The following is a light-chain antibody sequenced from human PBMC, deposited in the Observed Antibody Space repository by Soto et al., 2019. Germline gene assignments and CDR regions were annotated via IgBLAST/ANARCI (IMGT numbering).Light chain of an antibody. Sequence: QSVLTQPASVSGSPGQSITISCTGTSSDVGSYNLVSWCQQHPGKAPKLMIYEGSKRPSGVSHRFSGSKSGNTASLTISGLQDEDEADYYCCSYAGSGTWVFGGGTKLTVL. V-gene: IGLV2-23*01. CDR3: CSYAGSGTWV. CDR2: EGS. J-gene: IGLJ3*02. CDR1: SSDVGSYNL.